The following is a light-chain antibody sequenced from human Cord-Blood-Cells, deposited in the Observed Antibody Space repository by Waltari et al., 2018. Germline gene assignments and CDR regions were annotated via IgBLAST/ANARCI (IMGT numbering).Light chain of an antibody. CDR1: SSDVGSYNL. V-gene: IGLV2-23*01. CDR3: CSYAGSVV. Sequence: VSGSPGHSITISFTGTSSDVGSYNLVSWYQQHPGKAPKLMIYEGSKRPSGVSNRFSGSKSGNTASLTISGLQAEDEADYYCCSYAGSVVFGGGTKLTVL. J-gene: IGLJ2*01. CDR2: EGS.